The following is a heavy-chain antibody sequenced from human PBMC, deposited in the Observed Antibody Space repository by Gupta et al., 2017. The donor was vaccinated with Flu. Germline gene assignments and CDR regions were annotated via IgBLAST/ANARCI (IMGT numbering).Heavy chain of an antibody. J-gene: IGHJ6*02. V-gene: IGHV3-7*01. D-gene: IGHD3-10*01. CDR3: AEGSGVDGMDV. Sequence: EVQLVESGGALVQPGGSLRLSCAASGFTFSNYWLSWVRQAPGEGLEWVANIKQDGSEKYYVDSVKGRFTISRDNAKNSLYLQMNSLRAEDTAIYYCAEGSGVDGMDVWGQGTTVTVSS. CDR2: IKQDGSEK. CDR1: GFTFSNYW.